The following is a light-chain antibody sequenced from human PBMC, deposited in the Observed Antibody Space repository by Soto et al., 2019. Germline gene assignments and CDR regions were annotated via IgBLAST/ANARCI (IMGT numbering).Light chain of an antibody. J-gene: IGLJ2*01. CDR2: DVS. V-gene: IGLV2-14*01. Sequence: QSALTQPASVSGSPGQSITISCTGTSSDVGGYNYVSWYQQHPGKAPKLMIYDVSNRPLGVSNRFSGSKSGNTASLTISGLQADDEGDYYCSSYSSSSSVVFGGGTKLTVL. CDR1: SSDVGGYNY. CDR3: SSYSSSSSVV.